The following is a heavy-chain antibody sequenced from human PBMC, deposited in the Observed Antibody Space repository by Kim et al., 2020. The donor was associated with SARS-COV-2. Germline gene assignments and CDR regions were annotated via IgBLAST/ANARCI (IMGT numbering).Heavy chain of an antibody. CDR2: IDKDGTEQ. Sequence: GGSLRLSCAASGFTFSSYWMTWVRQPPGEGLEWVANIDKDGTEQNYVGSVKGRFTISRDNAKNSLYLQMNSLRAEDTAVYYCARRRDVFSYPFDYWGQGTPVTGSS. V-gene: IGHV3-7*05. D-gene: IGHD3-10*01. J-gene: IGHJ4*02. CDR3: ARRRDVFSYPFDY. CDR1: GFTFSSYW.